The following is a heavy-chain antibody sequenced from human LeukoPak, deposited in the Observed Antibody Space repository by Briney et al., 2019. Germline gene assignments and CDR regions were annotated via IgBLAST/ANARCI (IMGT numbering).Heavy chain of an antibody. J-gene: IGHJ4*02. CDR3: ARYPQWQYYFDY. CDR1: GGSFSGYY. D-gene: IGHD6-19*01. CDR2: INHSGST. Sequence: SETLSLTCAVYGGSFSGYYWSWIRQPPGKGLEWIGEINHSGSTNYNPSLKSRVTMSVDTSKNQFSLKLSSVTAADTAVYYCARYPQWQYYFDYWGQGTLVTVSS. V-gene: IGHV4-34*01.